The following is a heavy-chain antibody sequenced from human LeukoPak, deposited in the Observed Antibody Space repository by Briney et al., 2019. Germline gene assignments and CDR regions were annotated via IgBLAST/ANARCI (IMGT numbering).Heavy chain of an antibody. Sequence: SQTLSLTCTVSGGSISTNDYFWSWIRQSPEKGLEWIGYIYYSGSTNYNPSLKSRVTISVDTSKNQFSLKLSSVTAADTAVYYCARDLGQAAGTGYWGQGTLVTVSS. CDR3: ARDLGQAAGTGY. CDR2: IYYSGST. V-gene: IGHV4-61*08. D-gene: IGHD6-13*01. J-gene: IGHJ4*02. CDR1: GGSISTNDYF.